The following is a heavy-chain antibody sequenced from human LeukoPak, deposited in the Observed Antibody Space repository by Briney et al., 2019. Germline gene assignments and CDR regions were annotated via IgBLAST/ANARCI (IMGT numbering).Heavy chain of an antibody. CDR3: ARGEDSRGRRDGGMIDY. CDR1: GYTFIGYY. CDR2: INPNSGGT. J-gene: IGHJ4*02. V-gene: IGHV1-2*02. D-gene: IGHD3-16*01. Sequence: ASVKVSCKASGYTFIGYYMHWVRQAPGQGLEWMGWINPNSGGTKYAQKFQGRVTMTRDTSISTAYMELNSLRAEDTALYYCARGEDSRGRRDGGMIDYWGQGSLVTVSP.